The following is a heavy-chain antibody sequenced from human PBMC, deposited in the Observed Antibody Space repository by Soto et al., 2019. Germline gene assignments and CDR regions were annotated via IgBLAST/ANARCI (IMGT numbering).Heavy chain of an antibody. D-gene: IGHD3-3*01. Sequence: SETLSLTCAVYGGSFSGYYWSWIRQPPGKGLEWIGEINHSGSTNYNPSLKSRATISVDTSKNQFSLKLSSVTAADTAVYYCARGLPQGHYDFCSGFPLPERWFDPWGQGTQVTVSS. J-gene: IGHJ5*02. V-gene: IGHV4-34*01. CDR3: ARGLPQGHYDFCSGFPLPERWFDP. CDR1: GGSFSGYY. CDR2: INHSGST.